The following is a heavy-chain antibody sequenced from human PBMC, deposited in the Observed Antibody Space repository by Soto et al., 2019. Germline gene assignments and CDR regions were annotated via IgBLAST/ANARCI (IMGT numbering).Heavy chain of an antibody. CDR2: ISWNSGRI. V-gene: IGHV3-9*01. Sequence: EVQLVESGGGLVQPGRSLRLSCAASGFTFDDYAMHWVRQAPGKGLEWVSGISWNSGRIGYADSVKGRFTISRDNAKNSLYLQMNSLSAEDTALYYCEARLPRAPFDYWGQGTLVTVSS. J-gene: IGHJ4*02. CDR1: GFTFDDYA. CDR3: EARLPRAPFDY.